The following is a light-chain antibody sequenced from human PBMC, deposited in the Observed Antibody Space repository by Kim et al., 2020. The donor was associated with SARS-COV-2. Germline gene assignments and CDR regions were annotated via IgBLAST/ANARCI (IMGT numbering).Light chain of an antibody. J-gene: IGLJ7*01. Sequence: GQSIPITCPGTGSDVAAYNFVSWYQQHPGEAPKVIIYDVDNRPSGVSNRFSGSKSGNTASLTISEVQAEDEADYFCSSFRSGNTLLFGGGTQLTVL. CDR1: GSDVAAYNF. V-gene: IGLV2-14*04. CDR2: DVD. CDR3: SSFRSGNTLL.